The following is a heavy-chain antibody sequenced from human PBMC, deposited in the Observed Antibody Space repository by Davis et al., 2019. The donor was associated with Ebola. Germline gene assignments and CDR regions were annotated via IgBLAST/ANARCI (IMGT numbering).Heavy chain of an antibody. CDR2: IYYSGST. CDR1: GGSISSSSYY. CDR3: ARLGYYYGSGTYWYFDL. Sequence: MPSETLSLTCTVSGGSISSSSYYWGWIRQPPGKGLEWIGSIYYSGSTNYNPSLKSRVTISVDTSKNQISLKLTSVTAADTAVYYCARLGYYYGSGTYWYFDLWGRGTLVTVSS. V-gene: IGHV4-39*07. J-gene: IGHJ2*01. D-gene: IGHD3-10*01.